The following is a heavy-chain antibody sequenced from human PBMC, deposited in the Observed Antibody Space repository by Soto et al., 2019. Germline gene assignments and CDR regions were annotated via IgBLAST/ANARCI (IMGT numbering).Heavy chain of an antibody. CDR3: ARSRNLDV. Sequence: QVQLQQWGAGLLKPSETLSLTCAVYGGSFSGYYWNWIRQPPGKGLEWIGEVNYLGNTNYSPSLLGRVTISIDTSKNQLSLELTSVTAADTAVYYCARSRNLDVWGQGTTVTVSS. J-gene: IGHJ6*02. D-gene: IGHD1-1*01. V-gene: IGHV4-34*02. CDR2: VNYLGNT. CDR1: GGSFSGYY.